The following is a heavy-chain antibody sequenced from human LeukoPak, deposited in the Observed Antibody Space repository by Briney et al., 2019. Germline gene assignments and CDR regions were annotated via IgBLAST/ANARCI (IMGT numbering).Heavy chain of an antibody. V-gene: IGHV7-4-1*02. J-gene: IGHJ3*02. D-gene: IGHD3-22*01. Sequence: ASVKVSFTASGYTFTSYAMNWVRQAPGQGLEWMGWINTNTGNPTYAQGFTGRFVFSLDTSVSTAYLQISSLKAEDTAVYYCARARPYYDSSGYYLGDAFDIWGQGTMVTVSS. CDR2: INTNTGNP. CDR1: GYTFTSYA. CDR3: ARARPYYDSSGYYLGDAFDI.